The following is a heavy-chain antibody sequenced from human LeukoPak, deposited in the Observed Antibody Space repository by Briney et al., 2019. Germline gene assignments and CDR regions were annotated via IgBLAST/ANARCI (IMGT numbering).Heavy chain of an antibody. CDR1: GYTFTSYG. J-gene: IGHJ6*02. CDR2: ISAYNGNT. V-gene: IGHV1-18*01. Sequence: ASVKVSCKASGYTFTSYGISWVRQAPGQGLEWMGWISAYNGNTNYAQKLQGRVTMTTDTSTSTAYMELRSLRSDDTAVYYCARVAAAIRTYYYGMDVWGQGTTVTVSS. CDR3: ARVAAAIRTYYYGMDV. D-gene: IGHD6-13*01.